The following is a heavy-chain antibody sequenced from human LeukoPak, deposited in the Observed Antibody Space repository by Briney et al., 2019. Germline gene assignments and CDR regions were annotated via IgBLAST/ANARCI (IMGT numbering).Heavy chain of an antibody. D-gene: IGHD3-22*01. CDR1: GFTFSSYN. CDR3: ARDYYDSSGLWRSYD. V-gene: IGHV3-48*04. CDR2: ISRSGTTI. Sequence: GGSLRLSCAASGFTFSSYNMNWVRQAPGKGLERVSYISRSGTTIYYADSVKGRFTISRDNAKNSLYLQMNSLRAEDTAVYYCARDYYDSSGLWRSYDWGQGTLVTVSS. J-gene: IGHJ4*02.